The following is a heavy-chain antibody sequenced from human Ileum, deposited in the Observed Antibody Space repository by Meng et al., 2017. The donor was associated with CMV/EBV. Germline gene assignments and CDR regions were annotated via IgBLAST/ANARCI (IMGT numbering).Heavy chain of an antibody. J-gene: IGHJ4*02. CDR2: VIPDGSGT. CDR1: GFTFSSSY. CDR3: VSYDWKLPFDR. Sequence: ESLKISCAASGFTFSSSYMYWVRQVPGKGLVWVSRVIPDGSGTGYADAVKGRFTISRDNAKNTLYLQMNSLRVEDTAVYYCVSYDWKLPFDRWGQGTLVTVSS. D-gene: IGHD3-16*01. V-gene: IGHV3-74*01.